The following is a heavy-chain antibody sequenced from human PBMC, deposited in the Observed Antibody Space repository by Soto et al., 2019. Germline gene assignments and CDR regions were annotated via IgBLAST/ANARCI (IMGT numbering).Heavy chain of an antibody. Sequence: ASVKVSCKASGYIFTDYYMHWVRQAPGQELGWMGRMNPNSGNTDYAQKFQGRVTMTRNTSISTAYMELSSLRSEDTAVYYCARVQASKNRAFDIWGQWTMVTV. CDR2: MNPNSGNT. V-gene: IGHV1-8*02. CDR1: GYIFTDYY. J-gene: IGHJ3*02. CDR3: ARVQASKNRAFDI.